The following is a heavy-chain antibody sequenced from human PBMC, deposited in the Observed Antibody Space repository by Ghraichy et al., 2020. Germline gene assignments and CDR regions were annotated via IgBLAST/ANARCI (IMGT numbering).Heavy chain of an antibody. CDR1: GFMFSIYW. CDR2: IKEDGTQV. V-gene: IGHV3-7*04. D-gene: IGHD3-10*01. J-gene: IGHJ6*02. Sequence: GGSLRLSCAASGFMFSIYWMSWVRQAPGKGPEWVANIKEDGTQVSYVDSVKGRFTISRDNAKDSLYLQMNGLRGEDTALDYCARRLGDGMDDWGQGTTVTVSS. CDR3: ARRLGDGMDD.